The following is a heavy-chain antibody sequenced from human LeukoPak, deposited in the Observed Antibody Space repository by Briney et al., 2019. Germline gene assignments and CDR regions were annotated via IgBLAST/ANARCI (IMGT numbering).Heavy chain of an antibody. CDR3: VREGRVTGYDFDY. CDR1: GFTFSSYR. V-gene: IGHV3-74*03. Sequence: GGSLRLSCEASGFTFSSYRMHWVRQAPGEGLVWVSRTNSDGSSTTYADSVKGRFTISRDNGKNTLNLQMNSLRVEDTAVYYCVREGRVTGYDFDYWGQGTLVTVSS. CDR2: TNSDGSST. D-gene: IGHD5-12*01. J-gene: IGHJ4*02.